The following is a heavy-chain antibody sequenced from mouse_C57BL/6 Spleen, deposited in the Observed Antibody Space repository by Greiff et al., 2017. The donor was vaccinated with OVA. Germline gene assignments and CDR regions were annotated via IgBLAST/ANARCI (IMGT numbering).Heavy chain of an antibody. CDR2: IDPSDSYT. V-gene: IGHV1-69*01. Sequence: VKLQQPGAELVMPGASVKLSCKASGYTFTSYWMHWVKQRPGQGLEWIGEIDPSDSYTNYNQKFKGKSTLTVDKSSSTAYMQLSSLTSEDSAVYYCARGYYYGSSYGWFAYWGQGTLVTVSA. CDR3: ARGYYYGSSYGWFAY. CDR1: GYTFTSYW. J-gene: IGHJ3*01. D-gene: IGHD1-1*01.